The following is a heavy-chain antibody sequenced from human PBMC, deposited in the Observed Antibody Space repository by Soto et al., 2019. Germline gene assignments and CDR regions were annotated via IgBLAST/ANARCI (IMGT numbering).Heavy chain of an antibody. CDR2: IWYDGSNK. J-gene: IGHJ6*02. CDR3: ARDRSEYRGRYYGMDV. Sequence: GGSLRLSCAASGFTFSSYGMHWVRQAPGKGLEWVAVIWYDGSNKYYADSVKGRFTISRDNSKNTLYLQMNSLRAEDTAVYYCARDRSEYRGRYYGMDVWGQGTTVTVSS. V-gene: IGHV3-33*01. CDR1: GFTFSSYG. D-gene: IGHD6-6*01.